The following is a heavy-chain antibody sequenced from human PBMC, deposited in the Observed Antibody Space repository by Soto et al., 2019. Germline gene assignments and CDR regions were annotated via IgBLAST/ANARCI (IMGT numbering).Heavy chain of an antibody. CDR1: GFTFSPYT. Sequence: QVQLVESGGGVVQPGRSLRLSCAAFGFTFSPYTMHWVRLAPGKGLEWVAGLSQDGSIILYPDSVKGRFIISRDNSEDTLFLHMNSLSAEDTAVYYCAREDESSGSAGTFQNWGQGTLVSVSS. CDR2: LSQDGSII. V-gene: IGHV3-30*04. CDR3: AREDESSGSAGTFQN. D-gene: IGHD3-22*01. J-gene: IGHJ1*01.